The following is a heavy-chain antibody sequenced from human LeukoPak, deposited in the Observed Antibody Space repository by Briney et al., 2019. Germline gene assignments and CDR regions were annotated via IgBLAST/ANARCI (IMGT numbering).Heavy chain of an antibody. J-gene: IGHJ6*03. D-gene: IGHD3-10*01. V-gene: IGHV1-2*02. CDR3: ARVGMVRGVFYYYYMDV. CDR2: INPNSGGT. Sequence: ASVKVSCKASGYTFTGYYMHWVRQAPGQGLEWMGWINPNSGGTNYAQKFQGRVTMTRDTSISTAYMELSRLRSDDTAVYYCARVGMVRGVFYYYYMDVWGKGTTVTVSS. CDR1: GYTFTGYY.